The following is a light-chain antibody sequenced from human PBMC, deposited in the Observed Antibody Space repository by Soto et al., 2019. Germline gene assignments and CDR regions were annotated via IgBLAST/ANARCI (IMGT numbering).Light chain of an antibody. Sequence: QSALTQPASVSGSPGQSITISCTGTSSDVGSYNLVSWYQQHPGKAPKLIIYEGSKRPSGVSNRFSGSKSGNTASLTISGLQAEDEADYFCCSYAGSSAPYVFGTGTQLTVL. CDR1: SSDVGSYNL. V-gene: IGLV2-23*01. J-gene: IGLJ1*01. CDR3: CSYAGSSAPYV. CDR2: EGS.